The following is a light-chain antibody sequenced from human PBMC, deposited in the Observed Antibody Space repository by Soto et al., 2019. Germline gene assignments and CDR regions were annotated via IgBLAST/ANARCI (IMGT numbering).Light chain of an antibody. V-gene: IGLV1-51*01. J-gene: IGLJ2*01. CDR2: DNN. Sequence: QSVLTQPPSVSAAPGQKVTISCSGSSSNIENNYVSWYQQLPGTAPKLLIYDNNKRPSGIPDQFSGSKSGTSATLGIIGLQTGDEADYYCGTWDSSLSAGVFGGGTKLTVL. CDR1: SSNIENNY. CDR3: GTWDSSLSAGV.